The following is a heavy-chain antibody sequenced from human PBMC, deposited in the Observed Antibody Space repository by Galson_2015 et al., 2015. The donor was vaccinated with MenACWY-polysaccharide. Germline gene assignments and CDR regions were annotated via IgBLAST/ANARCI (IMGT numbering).Heavy chain of an antibody. CDR1: GFTFSNYW. V-gene: IGHV3-7*03. Sequence: CAASGFTFSNYWMSWVRQAPGKGLEWVANIKQDGSEKYYVDSVKGRFTISRDNAKTSLYLQMNSLRAEDTAMYYCASQTWTGYFDYWGQGILVTVSS. CDR2: IKQDGSEK. J-gene: IGHJ4*02. D-gene: IGHD3-10*01. CDR3: ASQTWTGYFDY.